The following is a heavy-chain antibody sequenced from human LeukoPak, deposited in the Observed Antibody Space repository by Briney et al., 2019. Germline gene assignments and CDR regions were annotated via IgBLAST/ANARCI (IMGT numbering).Heavy chain of an antibody. CDR1: GFTFNAYN. Sequence: LGASVKVSCKASGFTFNAYNIHWVRQAPGQGLEWMGWINPKSGGANYAQKFQGRVTMTRDTSISTAYMELSSLRSDDTAVYYCARGVVAATFYYYMDVWGKGTTVTVSS. CDR3: ARGVVAATFYYYMDV. J-gene: IGHJ6*03. D-gene: IGHD2-15*01. CDR2: INPKSGGA. V-gene: IGHV1-2*02.